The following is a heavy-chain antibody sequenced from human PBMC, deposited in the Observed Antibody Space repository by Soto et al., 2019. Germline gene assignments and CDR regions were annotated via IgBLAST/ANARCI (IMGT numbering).Heavy chain of an antibody. Sequence: QVHLVQSGAEVKRPGSSVRVSCRASGGTFYTYAFTWVRQAPGQGLEWMGGITPMIGTTKYAQKFHGRVTFSADEXXXTAYMELSNLRSDDTAVYYCARDVSVMTSVFGFWGQGTLITVSS. CDR1: GGTFYTYA. V-gene: IGHV1-69*01. D-gene: IGHD3-10*01. J-gene: IGHJ4*02. CDR3: ARDVSVMTSVFGF. CDR2: ITPMIGTT.